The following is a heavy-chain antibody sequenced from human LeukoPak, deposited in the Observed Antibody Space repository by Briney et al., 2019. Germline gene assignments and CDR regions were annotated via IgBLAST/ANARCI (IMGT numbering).Heavy chain of an antibody. CDR1: GFTFSSYW. Sequence: GGSLRLSCAASGFTFSSYWMSWVRQAPGKGLEWVANIKQDGSEKYYVDSVKGRFTISRDNSKNTLYLQMNSLRAEDTAVYYCAKIDWSGFPSYFDSWGQGTLVTVSS. J-gene: IGHJ4*02. V-gene: IGHV3-7*03. CDR3: AKIDWSGFPSYFDS. D-gene: IGHD3-3*01. CDR2: IKQDGSEK.